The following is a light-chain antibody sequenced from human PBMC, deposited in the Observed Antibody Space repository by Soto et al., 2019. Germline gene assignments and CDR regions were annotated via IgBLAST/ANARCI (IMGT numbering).Light chain of an antibody. CDR3: GTWDSSLSVSYV. Sequence: QSVLTQPPAVSEAPGQKVTISCSGSSCNIGNNYVSWYQQLPGTAPKLLIYDNNKRPSEIPDRFSGSKSGTSATLGITGLQTGDEADYYCGTWDSSLSVSYVFGTGTKLTVL. J-gene: IGLJ1*01. CDR1: SCNIGNNY. CDR2: DNN. V-gene: IGLV1-51*01.